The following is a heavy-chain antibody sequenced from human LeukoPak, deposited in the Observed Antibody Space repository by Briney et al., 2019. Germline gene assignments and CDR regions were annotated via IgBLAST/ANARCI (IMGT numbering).Heavy chain of an antibody. CDR3: AELGITMIGGV. CDR1: GFTFSSYE. CDR2: ISSSGSTI. V-gene: IGHV3-48*03. D-gene: IGHD3-10*02. J-gene: IGHJ6*04. Sequence: PGGSLRLSCAASGFTFSSYEMNWVRQAPGKGLEWVSYISSSGSTIHYADAVKGRFTISRDNAKNSLYLQMNSLRAEHTAVYYCAELGITMIGGVWGKGTTVTISS.